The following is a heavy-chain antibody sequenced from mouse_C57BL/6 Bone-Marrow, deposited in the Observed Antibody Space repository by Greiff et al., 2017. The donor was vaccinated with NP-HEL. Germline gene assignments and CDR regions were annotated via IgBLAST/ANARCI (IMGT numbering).Heavy chain of an antibody. CDR2: ISSGGSYI. CDR1: GFTFSSYG. V-gene: IGHV5-6*01. CDR3: ERPLAYYSSPCFDY. J-gene: IGHJ2*01. Sequence: EVMLVESGGDLVKPGGSLKLSCAASGFTFSSYGMSWVRQTPDKRLEWVATISSGGSYIYYPDSVKGRFTISRDNAKNTLYLQMSSLKSEDTAMYYSERPLAYYSSPCFDYWGQGTTLTVSS. D-gene: IGHD2-5*01.